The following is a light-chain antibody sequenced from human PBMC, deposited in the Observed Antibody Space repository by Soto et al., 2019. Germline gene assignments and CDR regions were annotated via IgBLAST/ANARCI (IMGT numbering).Light chain of an antibody. V-gene: IGKV3-11*01. CDR1: QSVSSY. Sequence: EIVLTQSPATLSLSPGERATLSCRASQSVSSYLAWYQQKPGQAPRLLIYDASNRATGIPARFSGSGSGTAFTLTVSSLEPEDFAVYYCQQRSNCPLTFGGGTKVELK. CDR3: QQRSNCPLT. CDR2: DAS. J-gene: IGKJ4*01.